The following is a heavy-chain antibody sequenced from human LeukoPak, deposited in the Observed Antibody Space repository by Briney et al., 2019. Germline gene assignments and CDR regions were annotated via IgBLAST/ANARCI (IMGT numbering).Heavy chain of an antibody. V-gene: IGHV6-1*01. CDR3: ARDYYDSSGYSDYDY. J-gene: IGHJ4*02. CDR1: GACVASNCAA. D-gene: IGHD3-22*01. CDR2: TYYRSKWYN. Sequence: SQTLSLTCAIAGACVASNCAAWNRLLQSPSRGLDGLGRTYYRSKWYNDYAVSVKSRITINPDTSKSQSSLQLNSVTPEDTAVYYCARDYYDSSGYSDYDYWGQGTLVTVSS.